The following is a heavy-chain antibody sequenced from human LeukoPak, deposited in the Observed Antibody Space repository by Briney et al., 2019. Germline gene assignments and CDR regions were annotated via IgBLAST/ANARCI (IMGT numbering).Heavy chain of an antibody. Sequence: ASVKVSCKASGYTFTSYDINWVRQATGQGLEWMGWMNPNSGNTGYAQKFQGRVTMTRNTSISTAYMELSSLRSEDTAVYYCARWNRLSGWYSAVINYYYYGMDVWGQGTTVTASS. D-gene: IGHD6-19*01. CDR1: GYTFTSYD. CDR2: MNPNSGNT. CDR3: ARWNRLSGWYSAVINYYYYGMDV. V-gene: IGHV1-8*01. J-gene: IGHJ6*02.